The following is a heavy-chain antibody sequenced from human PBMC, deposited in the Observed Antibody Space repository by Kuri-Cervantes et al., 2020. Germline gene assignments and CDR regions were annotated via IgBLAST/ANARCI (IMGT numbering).Heavy chain of an antibody. CDR3: AREENTGYSSGRYWGGIKFGAVDY. Sequence: GESLKISCAASGFTFSSYWMSWVRQAPGKGLEWVANIKQDGSEKYYVDSVKGRFTISRDNAKNSLYLQMNSLRAEDTAVYYCAREENTGYSSGRYWGGIKFGAVDYWGQGTLVTVSS. CDR1: GFTFSSYW. D-gene: IGHD6-19*01. V-gene: IGHV3-7*01. CDR2: IKQDGSEK. J-gene: IGHJ4*02.